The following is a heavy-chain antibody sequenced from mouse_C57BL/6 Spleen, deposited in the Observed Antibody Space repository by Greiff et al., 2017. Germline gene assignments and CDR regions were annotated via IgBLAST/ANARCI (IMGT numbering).Heavy chain of an antibody. CDR2: FHPYNDDT. V-gene: IGHV1-47*01. Sequence: QVQLQQSGAELVKPGASVKMSCKASGYTFTTYPIEWMKQNHGKSLEWIGNFHPYNDDTKYNEKFKGKATLTVEKSSSTVYLVLSRLTSDDAAVYCCGKGGLRGARDYWGQGTSVTVSS. CDR3: GKGGLRGARDY. J-gene: IGHJ4*01. D-gene: IGHD2-2*01. CDR1: GYTFTTYP.